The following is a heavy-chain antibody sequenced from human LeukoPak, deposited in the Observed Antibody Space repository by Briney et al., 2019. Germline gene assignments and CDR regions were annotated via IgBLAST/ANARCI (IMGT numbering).Heavy chain of an antibody. Sequence: SETLSLTCAVSGGSISSGGYSWSWIRQPPGKGLEWIGYIYYSGSTYYNPSLKSRVTISVDTSKNQFSLKLSSVTAADTAVYYCARVKDYDFWSVHNWFDPWGQGTLVTVSS. D-gene: IGHD3-3*01. V-gene: IGHV4-30-4*07. CDR1: GGSISSGGYS. CDR2: IYYSGST. CDR3: ARVKDYDFWSVHNWFDP. J-gene: IGHJ5*02.